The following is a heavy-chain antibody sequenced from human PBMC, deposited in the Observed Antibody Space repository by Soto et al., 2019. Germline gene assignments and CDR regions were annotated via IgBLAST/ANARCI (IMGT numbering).Heavy chain of an antibody. Sequence: SVKVSCKASGGTFSSYAISWVRQAPGRGLEWMGVISANYGKANYAQKLQGRVTMTTDTSTSTAYMELRSLRSDDTAVYYCARDVGGYCSSTSCYTYYFDYWGQGTLVTVSS. D-gene: IGHD2-2*02. CDR2: ISANYGKA. V-gene: IGHV1-18*01. CDR3: ARDVGGYCSSTSCYTYYFDY. CDR1: GGTFSSYA. J-gene: IGHJ4*02.